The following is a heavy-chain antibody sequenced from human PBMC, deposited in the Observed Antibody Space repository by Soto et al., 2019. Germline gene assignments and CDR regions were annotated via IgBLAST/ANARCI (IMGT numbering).Heavy chain of an antibody. D-gene: IGHD3-10*01. CDR3: AKHMVREVTPPYYYYCMDV. Sequence: GGSLRLSCAASGFTFDDYAMHWVRQAPGKGLEWVSLISGDGGSTYYADSVKGRFTIYRDNSKNSLYLQMNSLRTEYTAVYYYAKHMVREVTPPYYYYCMDVWGQGTTVPVPS. CDR1: GFTFDDYA. V-gene: IGHV3-43*02. J-gene: IGHJ6*02. CDR2: ISGDGGST.